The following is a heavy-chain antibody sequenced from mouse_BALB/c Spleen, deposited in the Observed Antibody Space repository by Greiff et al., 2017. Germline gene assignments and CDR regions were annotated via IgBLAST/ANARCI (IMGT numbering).Heavy chain of an antibody. J-gene: IGHJ2*01. CDR3: ARPGDYFDY. CDR1: GFTFSSYA. V-gene: IGHV5-9-3*01. Sequence: EVKVVESGGGLVKPGGSLKLSCAASGFTFSSYAMSWVRQTPEKRLEWVATISSGGSYTYYPDSVKGRFTISRDNAKNTLYLQMSSLRSEDTAMYYCARPGDYFDYWGQGTTLTVSS. D-gene: IGHD1-1*02. CDR2: ISSGGSYT.